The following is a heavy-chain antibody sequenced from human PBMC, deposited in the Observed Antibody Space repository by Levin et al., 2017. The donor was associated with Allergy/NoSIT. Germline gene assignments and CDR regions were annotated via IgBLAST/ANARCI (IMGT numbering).Heavy chain of an antibody. V-gene: IGHV4-39*01. CDR3: ARGPYYGSGSYYFDY. CDR1: GGSISSSSYY. CDR2: IYYSGST. J-gene: IGHJ4*02. D-gene: IGHD3-10*01. Sequence: SETLSLTCTVSGGSISSSSYYWGWIRQPPGKGLEWIGSIYYSGSTYYNPSLKSRVTISVDTSKNQFSLKLSSVTAADTAVYYCARGPYYGSGSYYFDYWGQGTLVTVSS.